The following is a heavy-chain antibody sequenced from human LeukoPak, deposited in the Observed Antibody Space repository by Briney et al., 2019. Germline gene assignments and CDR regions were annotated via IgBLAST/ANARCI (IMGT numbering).Heavy chain of an antibody. CDR3: ARDVVRGGDCYSGCGAFDI. Sequence: ASVKVSCKASGYTFTGYYMHWVRQAPGQGLEWMGWINPNSGGTDYAQKFQGRVTMTRDTSISTAYMELSRLRSDDTAVYYCARDVVRGGDCYSGCGAFDIWGQGTMVTVSS. V-gene: IGHV1-2*02. CDR1: GYTFTGYY. J-gene: IGHJ3*02. D-gene: IGHD2-21*02. CDR2: INPNSGGT.